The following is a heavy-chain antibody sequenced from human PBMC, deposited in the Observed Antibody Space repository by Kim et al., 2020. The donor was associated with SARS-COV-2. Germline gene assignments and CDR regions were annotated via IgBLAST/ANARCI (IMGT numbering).Heavy chain of an antibody. CDR1: GFTFSSYG. J-gene: IGHJ4*02. CDR3: ARSGYSSGWYYFDY. CDR2: IWYDGSNK. V-gene: IGHV3-33*01. Sequence: GGSLRLSCAASGFTFSSYGMHWVRQAPGKGLEWVAVIWYDGSNKYYADSVKGRFTIPRDNSKNTLYLQMNSLRAEDTAVYYCARSGYSSGWYYFDYWGQGTLVTVSS. D-gene: IGHD6-19*01.